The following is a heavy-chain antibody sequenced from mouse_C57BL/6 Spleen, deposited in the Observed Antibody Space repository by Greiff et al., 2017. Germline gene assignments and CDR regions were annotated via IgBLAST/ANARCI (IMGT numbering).Heavy chain of an antibody. J-gene: IGHJ2*01. Sequence: ESGPGLVKPSQSLSLTCSVTGYSITSGYYWNWIRQFPGNKLEWMGYISYDGSNNYNPSLKNRISITRDTSKNQFFLKLNSVTTEDTATYYCAREGAYYGSSLDYWGQGTTLTVSS. CDR1: GYSITSGYY. CDR3: AREGAYYGSSLDY. V-gene: IGHV3-6*01. CDR2: ISYDGSN. D-gene: IGHD1-1*01.